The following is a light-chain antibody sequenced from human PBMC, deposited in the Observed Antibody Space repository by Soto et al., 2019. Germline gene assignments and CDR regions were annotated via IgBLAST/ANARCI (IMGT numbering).Light chain of an antibody. Sequence: DIQLTQSPSSLSASVGDRVTITCRVSQGISSYLNWYRQKPGKVPKLLIYSASNLQSGVPSRFSGSGSGTESTLTISGLPPEDFAAYHCQQLYTLPFTFGQGTRLEI. CDR1: QGISSY. V-gene: IGKV1-9*01. CDR2: SAS. CDR3: QQLYTLPFT. J-gene: IGKJ5*01.